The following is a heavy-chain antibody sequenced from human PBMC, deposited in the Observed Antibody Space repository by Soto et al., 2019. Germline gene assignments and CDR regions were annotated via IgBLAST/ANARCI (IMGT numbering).Heavy chain of an antibody. D-gene: IGHD6-13*01. CDR1: GFTFSSFA. J-gene: IGHJ4*02. CDR3: ARGFSAGKGSPPDF. V-gene: IGHV3-23*01. Sequence: EMQLLESGGGLVQPGGSLRFSCAASGFTFSSFAMSWVRQAPGMGLDWVSAISGCGGSTYSADSVKGRFTISRDNAKNTLYLHMSRLRAEDPAVYYCARGFSAGKGSPPDFLGQRSLVTVSS. CDR2: ISGCGGST.